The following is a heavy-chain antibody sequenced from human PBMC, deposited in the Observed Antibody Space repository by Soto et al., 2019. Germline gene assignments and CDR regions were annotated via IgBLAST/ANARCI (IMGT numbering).Heavy chain of an antibody. Sequence: QVQLVQSGAEMREPGSSVKGSCKSAGGTFSSSAINWLRQAPGQGPEWMGGIIPTFGTANYIEKFRGRVTITADTSTSTAYMEVSSLTSEDTDMYFCARSETAGHRGFDIWGQGTMVTVSS. J-gene: IGHJ3*02. CDR2: IIPTFGTA. D-gene: IGHD6-19*01. CDR3: ARSETAGHRGFDI. V-gene: IGHV1-69*06. CDR1: GGTFSSSA.